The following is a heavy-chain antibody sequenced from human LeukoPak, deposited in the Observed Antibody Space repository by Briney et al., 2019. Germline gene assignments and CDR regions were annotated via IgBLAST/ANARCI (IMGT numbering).Heavy chain of an antibody. D-gene: IGHD5-24*01. V-gene: IGHV3-23*01. CDR1: GFTFSSYA. Sequence: GGSLSLSCAASGFTFSSYAMSWVRQAPGKGLEWVSAISGSGGSTYYADSVKGRFTISRDNSKNTLYLQMNSLRAEDTAVYYCAKDCRDGYNWYAIDIWGQGTMVTVSS. J-gene: IGHJ3*02. CDR2: ISGSGGST. CDR3: AKDCRDGYNWYAIDI.